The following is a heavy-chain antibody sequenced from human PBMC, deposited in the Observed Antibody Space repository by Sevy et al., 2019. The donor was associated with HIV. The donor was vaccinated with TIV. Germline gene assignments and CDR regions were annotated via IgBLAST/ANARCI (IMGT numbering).Heavy chain of an antibody. D-gene: IGHD3-22*01. CDR3: AKDRLKYYYDSSGYYLNWFDP. Sequence: GGSLRLSCAASGFTFSSYAMSWVRQAPGKGLEWVSAISGSGGSTYYADSLKGRFTISRDNSKNTLYLQMNSLRAEATAVYYCAKDRLKYYYDSSGYYLNWFDPWGQGTLVTVSS. CDR1: GFTFSSYA. V-gene: IGHV3-23*01. J-gene: IGHJ5*02. CDR2: ISGSGGST.